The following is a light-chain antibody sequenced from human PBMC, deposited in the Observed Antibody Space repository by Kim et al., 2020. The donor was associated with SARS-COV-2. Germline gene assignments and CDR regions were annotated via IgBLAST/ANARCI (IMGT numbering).Light chain of an antibody. CDR3: QQRVSWPQA. CDR1: QSGGSD. V-gene: IGKV3-11*01. J-gene: IGKJ1*01. CDR2: DAS. Sequence: LAPGEGATLSCRASQSGGSDLAWYQQKPGQAPRLLIYDASNRATGIPARFSGSGSGTDFTLTISSLEPEDFAVYYCQQRVSWPQAFGQGTKVDIK.